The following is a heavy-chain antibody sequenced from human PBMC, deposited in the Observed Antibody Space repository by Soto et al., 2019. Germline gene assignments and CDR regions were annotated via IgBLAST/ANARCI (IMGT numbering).Heavy chain of an antibody. V-gene: IGHV1-69*01. CDR1: GGTFSSYA. J-gene: IGHJ4*02. CDR2: IIPIFGTA. CDR3: ARGRYSYGYSVLGFLDY. D-gene: IGHD5-18*01. Sequence: QVQLVQSGAEVKKPGSSVKVSCKASGGTFSSYAISWVRQAPGQGLEWMGGIIPIFGTANYAQKFQGRVTITADESTSTADMELSSLRSEDTAVYYCARGRYSYGYSVLGFLDYWGQGTLVTVSS.